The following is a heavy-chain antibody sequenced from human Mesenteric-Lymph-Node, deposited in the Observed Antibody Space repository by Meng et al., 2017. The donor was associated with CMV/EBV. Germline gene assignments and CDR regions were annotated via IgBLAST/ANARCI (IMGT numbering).Heavy chain of an antibody. V-gene: IGHV1-3*04. Sequence: KAPGYPFTTYLMHWVRQAPGQRLEWTGWINTGSGNTKYSQKFQGRVTITSDTSASAAYMELSSLRSEDTAVYYCARRGSGSYYYFDYWGQGTLVTVSS. CDR2: INTGSGNT. CDR1: GYPFTTYL. J-gene: IGHJ4*02. D-gene: IGHD3-10*01. CDR3: ARRGSGSYYYFDY.